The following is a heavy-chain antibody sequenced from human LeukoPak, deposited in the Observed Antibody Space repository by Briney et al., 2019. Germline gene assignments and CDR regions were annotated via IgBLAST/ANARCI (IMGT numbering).Heavy chain of an antibody. Sequence: SQTLSLTCAISGDSVSSNSAAWNWIRESPSRGLERLERTYYRSKWYNDYAVSVKGRIAINPDTSKNQFSLQLNSVTPEDTAVYYCARAKGRSPLFDYWGQGTLVTVSS. CDR1: GDSVSSNSAA. CDR2: TYYRSKWYN. D-gene: IGHD6-13*01. V-gene: IGHV6-1*01. J-gene: IGHJ4*02. CDR3: ARAKGRSPLFDY.